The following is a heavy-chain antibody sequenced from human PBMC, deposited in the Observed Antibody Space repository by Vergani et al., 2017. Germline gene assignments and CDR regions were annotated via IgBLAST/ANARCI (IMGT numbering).Heavy chain of an antibody. CDR3: ARSGDGYIFDY. CDR2: IYYSGST. D-gene: IGHD5-24*01. J-gene: IGHJ4*02. CDR1: GGSISSYY. Sequence: QVQLQESGPGLVKPSETLSLTCTVSGGSISSYYWSWIRQPPGKGLEWIGYIYYSGSTNYNPSLKSRVTISVDTSKNQFSLKLSSVTAADTAVYYCARSGDGYIFDYWGQGTLVTVSS. V-gene: IGHV4-59*01.